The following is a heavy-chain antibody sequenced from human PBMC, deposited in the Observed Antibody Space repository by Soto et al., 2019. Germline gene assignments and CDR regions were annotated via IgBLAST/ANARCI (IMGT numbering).Heavy chain of an antibody. V-gene: IGHV3-23*01. D-gene: IGHD2-15*01. CDR2: ISGGGGST. Sequence: GGSLRLSCAASGFTFSGYAMSWVRQAPAKGLEWVSAISGGGGSTYYADSVKGRFTISRDNSKNTLYLQMNSLRAEDTAVYYCAKAKDCSGGSCYSRRFDPWGQGTLVTVSS. J-gene: IGHJ5*02. CDR3: AKAKDCSGGSCYSRRFDP. CDR1: GFTFSGYA.